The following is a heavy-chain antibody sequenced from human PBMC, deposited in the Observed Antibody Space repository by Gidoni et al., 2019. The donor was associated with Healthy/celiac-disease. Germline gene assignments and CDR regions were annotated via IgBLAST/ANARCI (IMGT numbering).Heavy chain of an antibody. CDR3: ARDYYGSGSFYYYYYYGMDV. V-gene: IGHV3-7*01. CDR2: IKQDGSEK. Sequence: EVQLVESGGGLVQPGGSLRLSCAASGFTFSSYWMSWVRQAPGKGLEGVANIKQDGSEKYYVDSVKGRFTISRDNAKNSLYLQMNSLRAEDTAVYYCARDYYGSGSFYYYYYYGMDVWGQGTTVTVSS. J-gene: IGHJ6*02. D-gene: IGHD3-10*01. CDR1: GFTFSSYW.